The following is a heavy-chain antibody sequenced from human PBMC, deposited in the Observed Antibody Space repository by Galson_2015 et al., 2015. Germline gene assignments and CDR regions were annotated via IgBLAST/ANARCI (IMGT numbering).Heavy chain of an antibody. CDR1: GGTFSIFA. J-gene: IGHJ4*02. V-gene: IGHV1-69*13. Sequence: SVKVSCKASGGTFSIFAISWVRQAPGQRLEWMGGLLPIYGTPNYAQKFQGRVTITADESTSTAYMELSSLTSEDTAVFYCATSNADVYCSGGIFYLDSWRQGTLVTVSS. CDR3: ATSNADVYCSGGIFYLDS. CDR2: LLPIYGTP. D-gene: IGHD2-15*01.